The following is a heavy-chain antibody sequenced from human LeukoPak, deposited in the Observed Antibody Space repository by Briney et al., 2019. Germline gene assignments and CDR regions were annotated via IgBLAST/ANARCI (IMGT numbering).Heavy chain of an antibody. Sequence: SETLSLTCTVSGGSISSYYWSWIRQPPGKGLEWIGYIYYSGSTNYNPSLKSRVTISVDTSKNQFSLKLSSVTAADTAVYYCAREDRDHSGGYPNDAFDIWGQGTMVTVSS. V-gene: IGHV4-59*01. J-gene: IGHJ3*02. CDR1: GGSISSYY. CDR2: IYYSGST. CDR3: AREDRDHSGGYPNDAFDI. D-gene: IGHD3-22*01.